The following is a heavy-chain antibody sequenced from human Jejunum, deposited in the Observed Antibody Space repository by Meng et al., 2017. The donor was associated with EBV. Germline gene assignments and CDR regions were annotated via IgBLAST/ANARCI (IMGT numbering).Heavy chain of an antibody. CDR3: AMGPDYAKSGY. J-gene: IGHJ4*02. D-gene: IGHD4-17*01. V-gene: IGHV4-39*01. CDR2: ICFSDYT. CDR1: GGSIISSIYC. Sequence: QLQLPGAGPGLGKPSRPLPSTCIVSGGSIISSIYCWGWIRQPPGKGLEWIGSICFSDYTYHNPSLKSRVTISADTSKNQFSLSLTSVTAADTAVYYCAMGPDYAKSGYWGQGTLVTVSS.